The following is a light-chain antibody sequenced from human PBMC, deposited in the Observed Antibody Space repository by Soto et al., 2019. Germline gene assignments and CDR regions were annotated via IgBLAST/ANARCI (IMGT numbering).Light chain of an antibody. Sequence: SVLRQSQVTMYLSPGERATLSCRASQSFRGLLAWYQQKPGQAPRLLIYDAYNRATGTPPRFSGSGSGTDFTLTISSLEPEDSAVYYCQQRHMWPITLGQGTRLESK. CDR2: DAY. CDR1: QSFRGL. CDR3: QQRHMWPIT. J-gene: IGKJ5*01. V-gene: IGKV3-11*01.